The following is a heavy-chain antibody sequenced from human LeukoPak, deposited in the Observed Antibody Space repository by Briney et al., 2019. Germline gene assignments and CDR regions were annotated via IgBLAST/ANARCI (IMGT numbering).Heavy chain of an antibody. D-gene: IGHD6-19*01. J-gene: IGHJ4*02. V-gene: IGHV3-30*02. CDR1: GFTFSSYA. CDR2: IRYDGSIK. Sequence: PGGSLRLSCAASGFTFSSYAMHWVRQAPGKGLEWGSFIRYDGSIKYYADSVEGRFTISRDNSKNTLYLQMNSLRADHTAVYYCAKGIAVAGTELADWGQGTLVTVSA. CDR3: AKGIAVAGTELAD.